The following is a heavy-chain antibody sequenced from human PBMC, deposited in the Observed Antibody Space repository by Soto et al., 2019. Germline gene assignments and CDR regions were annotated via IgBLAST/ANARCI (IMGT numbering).Heavy chain of an antibody. CDR1: GGSISSGGYY. D-gene: IGHD3-22*01. J-gene: IGHJ4*02. CDR3: ARVRDLPNYYDSSGYYPKFFDY. CDR2: IYYSGST. Sequence: SETLSLTCTVSGGSISSGGYYWSWIRQHPGKGLEWIGYIYYSGSTYYNPSLKSRVTISVDTSKNQFSLKLSSVTAADTAVYYCARVRDLPNYYDSSGYYPKFFDYWGQGTLVTVSS. V-gene: IGHV4-31*03.